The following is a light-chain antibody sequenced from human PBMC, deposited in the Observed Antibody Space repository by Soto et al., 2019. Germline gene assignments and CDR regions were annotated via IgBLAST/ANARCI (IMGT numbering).Light chain of an antibody. CDR2: GAS. J-gene: IGKJ4*01. V-gene: IGKV3-20*01. CDR1: QSVAKNY. Sequence: ETVLTQSPGTLSLSPGERATLSCRASQSVAKNYLAWYQHKPGQGPRLLISGASSRATGIPDRFSGSGPGTDFTLTISRVQPEDFAVYYCLQYASEPLTFGGGTKVEI. CDR3: LQYASEPLT.